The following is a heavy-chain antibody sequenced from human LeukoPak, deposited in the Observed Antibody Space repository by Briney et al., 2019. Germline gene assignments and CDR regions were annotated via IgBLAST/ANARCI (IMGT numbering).Heavy chain of an antibody. V-gene: IGHV1-46*01. CDR3: ARDADIVVVPAAMSLDY. CDR2: INPSGGST. J-gene: IGHJ4*02. Sequence: GASVKVSCKASGYTFTSYYMHWVRQAPGQGLEWMGIINPSGGSTNYAQKFQGRVTMTRDTSISTAYMELSRLRSDDTAVYYCARDADIVVVPAAMSLDYWGQGTLVTVSS. CDR1: GYTFTSYY. D-gene: IGHD2-2*01.